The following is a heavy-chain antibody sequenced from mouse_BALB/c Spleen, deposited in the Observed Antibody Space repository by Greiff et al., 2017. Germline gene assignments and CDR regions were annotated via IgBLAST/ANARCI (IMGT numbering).Heavy chain of an antibody. J-gene: IGHJ2*01. CDR3: TRDEEYGNYYFDY. CDR1: GFTFSSYT. CDR2: ISSGGSYT. D-gene: IGHD2-10*02. V-gene: IGHV5-6-4*01. Sequence: EVKLMESGGGLVKPGGSLKLSCAASGFTFSSYTMSWVRQTPEKRLEWVATISSGGSYTYYPDSVKGRFTISRDNAKNTLYLQMSSLKSEDTAMYYCTRDEEYGNYYFDYWGQGTTLTVSS.